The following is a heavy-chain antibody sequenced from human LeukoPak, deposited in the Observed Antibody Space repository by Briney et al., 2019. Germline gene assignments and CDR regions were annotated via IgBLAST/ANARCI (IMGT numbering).Heavy chain of an antibody. CDR2: ISAYNGNT. J-gene: IGHJ6*02. V-gene: IGHV1-18*04. CDR1: GYTFTGYY. CDR3: ARDRGSYFRVYYYYGMDV. Sequence: GASVKVSCKASGYTFTGYYMHWVRQAPGQGLEWMGWISAYNGNTNYAQKLQGRVTMTTDTSTSTAYMELRSLRSDDTAVYYCARDRGSYFRVYYYYGMDVWGQGTTVTVSS. D-gene: IGHD1-26*01.